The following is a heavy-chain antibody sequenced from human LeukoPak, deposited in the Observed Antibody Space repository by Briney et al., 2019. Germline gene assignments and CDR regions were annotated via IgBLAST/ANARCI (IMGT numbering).Heavy chain of an antibody. CDR3: ARASGRFGYIFDY. CDR1: GFTFSSYS. J-gene: IGHJ4*02. V-gene: IGHV3-21*01. CDR2: ISSSSSYI. D-gene: IGHD3-10*01. Sequence: GGSLRLSCAASGFTFSSYSMNWVRQAPGKGLEWVSSISSSSSYIYYADSVKGRFTISRDNAKNSLYLQMNSLRAEDTAVYYCARASGRFGYIFDYWGQGTLVTVSS.